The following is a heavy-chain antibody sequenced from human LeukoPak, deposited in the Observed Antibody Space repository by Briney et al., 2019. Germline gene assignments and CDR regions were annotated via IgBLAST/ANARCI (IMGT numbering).Heavy chain of an antibody. Sequence: GASVKVSCKASGYTFTNYYMHWVRQAPGHGLVWMGIFYPSGGGSTFAQKFQGRVTMTRDTSTSTAYMELSSLTSEDTAVYYCARAYSGYSIDFWGQGTLVTVSS. CDR2: FYPSGGGS. CDR1: GYTFTNYY. D-gene: IGHD3-22*01. CDR3: ARAYSGYSIDF. J-gene: IGHJ4*02. V-gene: IGHV1-46*01.